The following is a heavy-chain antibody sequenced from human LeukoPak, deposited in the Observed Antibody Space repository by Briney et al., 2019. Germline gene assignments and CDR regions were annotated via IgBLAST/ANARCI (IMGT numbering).Heavy chain of an antibody. CDR3: ARGLGCSSTSCYTPWFDP. J-gene: IGHJ5*02. CDR1: GGSFSGYY. Sequence: SETLSLTCAVYGGSFSGYYWSWIRQPPGKGLEWIGEINHSGSTNYNPSLKSRVTISVDTSKNQFSLKLSSVPAADTAVYYCARGLGCSSTSCYTPWFDPWGQGTLVTVSS. V-gene: IGHV4-34*01. CDR2: INHSGST. D-gene: IGHD2-2*02.